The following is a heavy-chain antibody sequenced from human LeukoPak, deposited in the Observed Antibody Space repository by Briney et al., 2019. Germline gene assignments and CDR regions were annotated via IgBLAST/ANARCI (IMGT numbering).Heavy chain of an antibody. D-gene: IGHD6-13*01. V-gene: IGHV3-30-3*01. CDR1: GFTFSSYA. CDR2: ISYDGSNK. CDR3: ARAPYSSSWYGAGYFDY. Sequence: GGSLRPSCAASGFTFSSYAMHWVRQAPGKGLEWVAVISYDGSNKYYADSVKGRFTISRDNSKNTLYLQMNSLRAEDTAVYYCARAPYSSSWYGAGYFDYWGQGTLVTVSS. J-gene: IGHJ4*02.